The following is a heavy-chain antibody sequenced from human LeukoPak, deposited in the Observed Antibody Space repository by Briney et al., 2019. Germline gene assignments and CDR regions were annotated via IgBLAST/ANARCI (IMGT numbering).Heavy chain of an antibody. V-gene: IGHV3-30-3*01. Sequence: GRSLRLSCAASGFTFSSYAMHWVRQAPGKGLEWVAVISYDGSNKYHADSVKVRFTISRDNSKNTLYLQMNSLRAEDTAVYYCARDPYYQLQRGYFDYWGQGTLVTVSS. D-gene: IGHD2-2*01. J-gene: IGHJ4*02. CDR3: ARDPYYQLQRGYFDY. CDR1: GFTFSSYA. CDR2: ISYDGSNK.